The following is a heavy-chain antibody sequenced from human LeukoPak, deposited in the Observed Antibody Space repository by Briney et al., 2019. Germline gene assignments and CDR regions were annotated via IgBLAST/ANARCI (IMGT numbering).Heavy chain of an antibody. J-gene: IGHJ4*02. CDR2: IHYNGYT. CDR1: GGSISSYY. D-gene: IGHD1/OR15-1a*01. Sequence: SETLSLTCTVSGGSISSYYWSWIRQPPGKGLEWIGYIHYNGYTDYNPSLKSRVTISLHTSKNQFSLNLSSVTAADTAVYYCARDRHWTNDWVFDYWGQGTLVTVSS. V-gene: IGHV4-59*01. CDR3: ARDRHWTNDWVFDY.